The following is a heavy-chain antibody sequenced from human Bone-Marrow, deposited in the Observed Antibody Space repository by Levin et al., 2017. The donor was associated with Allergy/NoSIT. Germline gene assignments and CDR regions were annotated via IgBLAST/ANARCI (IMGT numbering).Heavy chain of an antibody. CDR1: GFDFNAYA. Sequence: SCVASGFDFNAYAMNWVRQAPGKGLEWVAVISYDGRNKYNADSRFTISRDNSKNMLYLQMNSLRGEDTAGYYCARAQSGSVYAMDVWGQGTSVTVSS. CDR2: ISYDGRNK. CDR3: ARAQSGSVYAMDV. D-gene: IGHD1-26*01. J-gene: IGHJ6*02. V-gene: IGHV3-30*04.